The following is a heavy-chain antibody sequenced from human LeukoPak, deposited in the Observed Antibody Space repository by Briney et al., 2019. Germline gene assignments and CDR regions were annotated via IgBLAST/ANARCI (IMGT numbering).Heavy chain of an antibody. V-gene: IGHV1-2*02. Sequence: GASLKVSCKASGYTFTGSYIHWMRQAPGQGLEWMGWINPNSGATKYAQKFQGRVTVTRDTSTSTAYMELSGLRADDAAVYYCARAAYCTKGVCINFDLWGQGTLVTVSS. CDR2: INPNSGAT. D-gene: IGHD2-8*01. CDR3: ARAAYCTKGVCINFDL. CDR1: GYTFTGSY. J-gene: IGHJ4*02.